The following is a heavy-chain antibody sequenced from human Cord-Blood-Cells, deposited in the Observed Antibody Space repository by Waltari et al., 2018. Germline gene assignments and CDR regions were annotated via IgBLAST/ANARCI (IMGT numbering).Heavy chain of an antibody. CDR1: GFTFSSFS. CDR3: ARDLPDIVVVVAATPGDYFDY. J-gene: IGHJ4*02. CDR2: ISSSSSTI. V-gene: IGHV3-48*02. D-gene: IGHD2-15*01. Sequence: EVQLVESGGGLVQPGGSLRLSCAAPGFTFSSFSMNWVRQAQGKGLVWVSYISSSSSTIYYADYVKGRFTISRDNAKNSLYLQMNSLRDEDTAVYYCARDLPDIVVVVAATPGDYFDYWGQGTLVTVSS.